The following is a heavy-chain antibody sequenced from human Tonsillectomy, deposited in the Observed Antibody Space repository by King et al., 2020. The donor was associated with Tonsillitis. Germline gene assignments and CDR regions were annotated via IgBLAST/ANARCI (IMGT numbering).Heavy chain of an antibody. D-gene: IGHD1-1*01. CDR3: AKDFWNDLDYDYGMDV. V-gene: IGHV3-9*01. J-gene: IGHJ6*02. CDR2: INWNNCSL. CDR1: GFTFGDYA. Sequence: VQLVESGGGLVQPGRSLSLSCAVSGFTFGDYAMHWVVQAPGKGLEWVSAINWNNCSLGYWCALKGLFTLSRDNAKNSLYLEMRSLRPEDTALYYCAKDFWNDLDYDYGMDVWGQGTTVTVSS.